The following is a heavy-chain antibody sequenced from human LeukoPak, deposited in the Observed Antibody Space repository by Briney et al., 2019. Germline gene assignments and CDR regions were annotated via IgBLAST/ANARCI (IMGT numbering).Heavy chain of an antibody. Sequence: SSETLSLTCAVYGGSFSGYYWSWIRQPPGKGLKWIGEINHSGSTNYNPSLKSRVTISVDTSKNQFSLKLSSVTAADTAVYYCARDEITIFGVVIGAFDIWGQGTMVTVSS. CDR1: GGSFSGYY. V-gene: IGHV4-34*01. J-gene: IGHJ3*02. CDR3: ARDEITIFGVVIGAFDI. D-gene: IGHD3-3*01. CDR2: INHSGST.